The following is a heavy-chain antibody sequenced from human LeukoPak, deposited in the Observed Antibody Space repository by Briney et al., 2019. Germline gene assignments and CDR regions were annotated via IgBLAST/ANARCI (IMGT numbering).Heavy chain of an antibody. J-gene: IGHJ4*02. V-gene: IGHV1-46*01. CDR3: ARVYGYCSGGSCDY. D-gene: IGHD2-15*01. Sequence: ASVKISCRASGCTFTSYYIHWVRQAPGQGLEWMGIINPSGGSTNYAQKFQGRVTMTRDTSTSTVYMELSSLRSEDTAVYYCARVYGYCSGGSCDYWGQGTLVTVSS. CDR1: GCTFTSYY. CDR2: INPSGGST.